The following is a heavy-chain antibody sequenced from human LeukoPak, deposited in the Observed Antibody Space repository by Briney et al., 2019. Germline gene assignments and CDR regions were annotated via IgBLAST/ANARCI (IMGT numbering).Heavy chain of an antibody. J-gene: IGHJ5*02. V-gene: IGHV4-34*01. D-gene: IGHD3-22*01. CDR1: GGSFSGYY. Sequence: SETLSLTCAVYGGSFSGYYWSWIRQPPGKGLEWIGEINHSGSTNYNPSLKSRVTISVDTSKNQFSLKLSSVTAADTAVYYCARGRRRLNYYDSSGSPNWFDPWGQGTLSPSPQ. CDR2: INHSGST. CDR3: ARGRRRLNYYDSSGSPNWFDP.